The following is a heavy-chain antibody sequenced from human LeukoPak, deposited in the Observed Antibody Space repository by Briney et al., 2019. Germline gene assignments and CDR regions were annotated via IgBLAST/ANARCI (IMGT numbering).Heavy chain of an antibody. D-gene: IGHD6-13*01. V-gene: IGHV3-11*04. CDR2: IGGVDGTI. CDR3: VCVGTAGIGEDYYYGMDV. CDR1: GFTFTDYY. J-gene: IGHJ6*02. Sequence: PGGSLRLSCAASGFTFTDYYMSWIRQAPGKGLEWVSYIGGVDGTIYYADSVKGRFTISRDNAKNSLYLQMNSLRAEDTAVYYCVCVGTAGIGEDYYYGMDVWGQGTTVTVSS.